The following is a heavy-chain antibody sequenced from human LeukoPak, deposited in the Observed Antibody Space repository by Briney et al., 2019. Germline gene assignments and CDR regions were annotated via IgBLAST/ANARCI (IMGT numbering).Heavy chain of an antibody. Sequence: SETLSLTCTVSGGSISSGGYYWSWIRQYPGKGLEWIGYIYYSGSTYYNPSLKSRVTMSVDTSKNQFSLKLSSVTAADTAVYYCARGQPMVHAFDIWGQGSLVTVSS. V-gene: IGHV4-31*03. CDR2: IYYSGST. CDR1: GGSISSGGYY. J-gene: IGHJ3*02. D-gene: IGHD3-10*01. CDR3: ARGQPMVHAFDI.